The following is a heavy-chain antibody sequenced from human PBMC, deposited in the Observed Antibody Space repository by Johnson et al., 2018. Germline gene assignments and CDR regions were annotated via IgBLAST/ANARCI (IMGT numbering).Heavy chain of an antibody. CDR2: IIPIFAPT. CDR3: ARGEGRGPFYGMDV. J-gene: IGHJ6*02. V-gene: IGHV1-69*01. Sequence: QVQLVQSGAEVKKXGSSVKVXCKASGGTFRNYAINWVRPAPGQGLKWMGGIIPIFAPTNYAQNFQGRVTITADESTSTAYMELSRLGSEDTAVYYCARGEGRGPFYGMDVWGRGTTVTVS. D-gene: IGHD5-24*01. CDR1: GGTFRNYA.